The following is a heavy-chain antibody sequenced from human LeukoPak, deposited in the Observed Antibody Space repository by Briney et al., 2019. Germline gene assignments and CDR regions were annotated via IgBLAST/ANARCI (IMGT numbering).Heavy chain of an antibody. Sequence: GGSLRLSCAVSGFTFRKYWMTWVSQAPGKGLEWVANINEDGSEKYYVDSVKGRFTISRDNAKNSLLLHMNSLRAEDTALYYCARVPATVRADYWGQGTLVTVSS. D-gene: IGHD4-17*01. CDR1: GFTFRKYW. V-gene: IGHV3-7*04. CDR2: INEDGSEK. J-gene: IGHJ4*02. CDR3: ARVPATVRADY.